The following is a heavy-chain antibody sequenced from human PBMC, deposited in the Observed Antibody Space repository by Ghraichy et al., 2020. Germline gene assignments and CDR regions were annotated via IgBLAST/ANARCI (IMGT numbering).Heavy chain of an antibody. V-gene: IGHV4-34*01. D-gene: IGHD2-2*01. CDR1: GGSFSGYY. CDR2: INHSGST. Sequence: GSLRLSCAVYGGSFSGYYWSWIRQPPGKGLEWIGEINHSGSTNYNPSLKSRVTISVDTSKNQFSLKLSAVTAADTAVYYCARGWCSSTSCYYFDYWGQGTLVTVSS. J-gene: IGHJ4*02. CDR3: ARGWCSSTSCYYFDY.